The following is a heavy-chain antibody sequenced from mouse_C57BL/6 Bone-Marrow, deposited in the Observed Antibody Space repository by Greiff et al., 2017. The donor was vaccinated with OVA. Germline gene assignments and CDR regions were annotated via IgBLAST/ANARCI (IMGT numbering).Heavy chain of an antibody. CDR1: GYTFTSYG. D-gene: IGHD1-1*01. CDR2: IYPRSGNT. J-gene: IGHJ2*01. CDR3: AKFITPN. V-gene: IGHV1-81*01. Sequence: VKLVESGAELARPGASVKLSCKASGYTFTSYGISWVKQSTGQGLEWIGEIYPRSGNTYYNEQFKGKATLTADKSSRTAYMELSSLTSEDSAVYFCAKFITPNWGQGTTLTVSS.